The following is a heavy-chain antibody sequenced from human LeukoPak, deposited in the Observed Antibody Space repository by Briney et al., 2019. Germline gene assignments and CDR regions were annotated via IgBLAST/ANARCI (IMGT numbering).Heavy chain of an antibody. D-gene: IGHD4-23*01. Sequence: GASVKVPCKASGYTFTSYGISWVRQATGQGLEWMGWMNPNSGNTGYAQKFQGRVTITRNTSISTAYMELSSLRSEDTAVYYCARGPDYGGNSYYFDYWGQGTLVTVSS. CDR3: ARGPDYGGNSYYFDY. CDR2: MNPNSGNT. J-gene: IGHJ4*02. V-gene: IGHV1-8*03. CDR1: GYTFTSYG.